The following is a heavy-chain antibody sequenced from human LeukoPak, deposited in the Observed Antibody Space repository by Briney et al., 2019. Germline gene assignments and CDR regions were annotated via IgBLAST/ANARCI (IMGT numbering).Heavy chain of an antibody. J-gene: IGHJ4*02. CDR3: AKNTNWNGGFDY. CDR2: ISGSGGST. CDR1: GFTFSGYA. V-gene: IGHV3-23*01. D-gene: IGHD1-1*01. Sequence: QPGGSLRLSCAASGFTFSGYAMSWVRQAPGKGLEWVSAISGSGGSTYYADSVKGRFTISRDNSKNTLYLQMNSLRAEDTAVYYCAKNTNWNGGFDYWGQGTLVTVSS.